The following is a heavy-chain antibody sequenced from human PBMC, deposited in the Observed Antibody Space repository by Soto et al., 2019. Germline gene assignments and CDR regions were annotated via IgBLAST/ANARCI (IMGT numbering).Heavy chain of an antibody. CDR1: RGALSGSY. Sequence: QVQLQQWGAGLLKPSETLSLTCAVYRGALSGSYWSWIRQPPGKGLEWIGEINHSGSTNYNPSRKSRLTVSLDRSKKQFALRLSSMTAADTAVYYCARERAYCISADCTRKHGLDVWGQGTTVTVSS. CDR2: INHSGST. J-gene: IGHJ6*02. D-gene: IGHD2-2*01. CDR3: ARERAYCISADCTRKHGLDV. V-gene: IGHV4-34*01.